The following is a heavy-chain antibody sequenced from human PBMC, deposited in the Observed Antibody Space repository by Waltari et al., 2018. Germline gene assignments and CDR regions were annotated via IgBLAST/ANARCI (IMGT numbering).Heavy chain of an antibody. Sequence: LQLPEWGQGLVKPSGTLSSPSGVPVVLLTINLQSWGWIRQPPGQGLVGIATMSYSGATYNSPSLESRVTVSRDTSKNQLSLKLASVTAADTAVYYCATYIGASVGTAAFDVWGQGTMVTVSS. CDR3: ATYIGASVGTAAFDV. J-gene: IGHJ3*01. V-gene: IGHV4-39*01. CDR1: VVLLTINLQS. CDR2: MSYSGAT. D-gene: IGHD5-12*01.